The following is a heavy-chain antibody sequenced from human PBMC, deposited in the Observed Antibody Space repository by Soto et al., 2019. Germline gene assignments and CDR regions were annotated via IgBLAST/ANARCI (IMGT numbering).Heavy chain of an antibody. CDR2: IYHSGST. CDR3: ASSADPFFDY. Sequence: SETLSLTCAVSGYSISSGYYWGWIRQPPGKGLEWIGSIYHSGSTYYNPSLKSRVTISVDTSKNQFSLKLSSVTAADTAVYYCASSADPFFDYWGQGTLVTVSS. J-gene: IGHJ4*02. V-gene: IGHV4-38-2*01. CDR1: GYSISSGYY. D-gene: IGHD6-25*01.